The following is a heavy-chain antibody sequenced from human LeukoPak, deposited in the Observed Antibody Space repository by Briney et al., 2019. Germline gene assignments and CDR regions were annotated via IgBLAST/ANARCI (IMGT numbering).Heavy chain of an antibody. D-gene: IGHD4-23*01. V-gene: IGHV4-4*07. J-gene: IGHJ4*02. CDR2: IYTTGST. CDR3: ARDRTYGGNSGFDY. CDR1: GGSISSYY. Sequence: SETLSLTCTVSGGSISSYYWSWVRQPAGKGLEWIGRIYTTGSTNYNPSLKSRVTMSVDTSKNQFSLNLTSVTAADMAVYYCARDRTYGGNSGFDYWGRGTLVTVSS.